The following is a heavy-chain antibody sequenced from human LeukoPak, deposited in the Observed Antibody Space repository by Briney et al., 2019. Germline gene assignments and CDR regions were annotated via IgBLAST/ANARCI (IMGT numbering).Heavy chain of an antibody. J-gene: IGHJ4*02. CDR2: ISSSSSYI. D-gene: IGHD1-26*01. Sequence: GGSLRLSCAASGFTFSSYAMSWVRQAPGKGLEWVSSISSSSSYIYYADSVKGRFTISRDNAKNSLYLQMNSLRAEDTAVYYCAREPLYSGRTYFDYWGQGTLVTVSS. CDR3: AREPLYSGRTYFDY. CDR1: GFTFSSYA. V-gene: IGHV3-21*01.